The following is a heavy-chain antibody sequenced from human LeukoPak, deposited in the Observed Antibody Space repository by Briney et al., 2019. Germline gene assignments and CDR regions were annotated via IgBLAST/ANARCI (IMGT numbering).Heavy chain of an antibody. CDR3: ARDPPYCSGGSYYSYDAFDI. D-gene: IGHD2-15*01. J-gene: IGHJ3*02. CDR1: GFTFDYYA. V-gene: IGHV3-9*01. CDR2: ISLNSDNV. Sequence: AGGSLRLSCAASGFTFDYYAMHWVRQAPGKGLEWVSSISLNSDNVAYADSVKGRFTISRDNAKTSLYLQMNSLRAEDTAVYYCARDPPYCSGGSYYSYDAFDIWGQGTMVTVSS.